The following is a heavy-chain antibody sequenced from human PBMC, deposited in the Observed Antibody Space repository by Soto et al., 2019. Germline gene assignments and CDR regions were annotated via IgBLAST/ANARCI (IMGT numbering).Heavy chain of an antibody. V-gene: IGHV3-74*01. CDR3: ARGIYLKYGLDV. D-gene: IGHD3-16*02. Sequence: EVQLVESGGGLVQPGGSLRLSCAASEFTFNNYWMHWVRQVPGKGLEWVSRINTDGRTTNYADSVMGRSTISRDNADNTVYLQMNSLRAEDTAVYYCARGIYLKYGLDVWGQGATVTVSS. CDR2: INTDGRTT. CDR1: EFTFNNYW. J-gene: IGHJ6*02.